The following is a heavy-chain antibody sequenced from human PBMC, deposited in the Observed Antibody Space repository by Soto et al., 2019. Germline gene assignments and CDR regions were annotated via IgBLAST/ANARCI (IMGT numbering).Heavy chain of an antibody. CDR1: GFSFSTYS. V-gene: IGHV3-48*01. J-gene: IGHJ3*02. CDR3: ARGMGADAFDI. Sequence: EVQLVESGGGLVQPGGSLTLSCVASGFSFSTYSMNWVRQAPGKGLELVSYVSSSSRTIYYADSVKGRFTISRHNAKNSLYLQMNSLRAEDTSVYYCARGMGADAFDIWGQGTMVTVSS. CDR2: VSSSSRTI. D-gene: IGHD1-26*01.